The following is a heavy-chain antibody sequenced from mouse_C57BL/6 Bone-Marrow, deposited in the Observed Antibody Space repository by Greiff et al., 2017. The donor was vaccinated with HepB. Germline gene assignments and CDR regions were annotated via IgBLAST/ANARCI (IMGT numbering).Heavy chain of an antibody. V-gene: IGHV1-18*01. Sequence: VQLQQSGPELVKPGASVKIPCKASGYTFTDYNMDWVKQSHGKSLEWIGDINPNNGGTIYNQKFKGKATLTVDKSSSTAYMELRSLTSEDTAVYYCERGKGAYYSNLYYFDYWGQGTTLTVSS. CDR1: GYTFTDYN. D-gene: IGHD2-5*01. CDR2: INPNNGGT. CDR3: ERGKGAYYSNLYYFDY. J-gene: IGHJ2*01.